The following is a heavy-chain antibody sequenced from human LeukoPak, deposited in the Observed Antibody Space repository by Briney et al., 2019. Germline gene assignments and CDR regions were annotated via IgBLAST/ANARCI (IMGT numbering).Heavy chain of an antibody. CDR3: ARGHTMY. J-gene: IGHJ4*02. CDR1: GYSISSGYY. D-gene: IGHD3-10*01. Sequence: SGTLSLTCAVSGYSISSGYYWGWIRQPPGKGLEWIGSIYHSGSTYYNPSLKSRVTISVDTSKNQFSLKLNSVTAADTAVYYCARGHTMYWGQGTLVTVSS. V-gene: IGHV4-38-2*01. CDR2: IYHSGST.